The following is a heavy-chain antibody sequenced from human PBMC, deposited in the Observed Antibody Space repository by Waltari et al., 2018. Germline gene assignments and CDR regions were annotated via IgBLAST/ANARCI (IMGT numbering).Heavy chain of an antibody. Sequence: QVQLVQSGAEVTKPGASVKGSCKPSGYTFTDYHIHWVRQAPGQGLEWRGWINPQSGGTYYAQTFQGWATMTRDTSTSTGYMELSSLKSDDTAMYYCARRSCTGECYAPYVYWGQGSLVTVSS. CDR2: INPQSGGT. V-gene: IGHV1-2*04. D-gene: IGHD2-8*02. CDR1: GYTFTDYH. CDR3: ARRSCTGECYAPYVY. J-gene: IGHJ4*02.